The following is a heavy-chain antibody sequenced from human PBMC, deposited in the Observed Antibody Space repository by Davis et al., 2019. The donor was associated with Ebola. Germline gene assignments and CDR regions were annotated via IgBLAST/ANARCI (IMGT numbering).Heavy chain of an antibody. CDR3: ARAWGYSSGWQEDY. D-gene: IGHD6-19*01. J-gene: IGHJ4*02. Sequence: PSETLSLTCAVYGGSFSGYYWSWIRQPPGKGLEWIGEINHSGSTNYNPSLKSRVTISVDTSKNQFSLKLSSVTAADTAVYYCARAWGYSSGWQEDYWGQGTLVTVSS. CDR2: INHSGST. V-gene: IGHV4-34*01. CDR1: GGSFSGYY.